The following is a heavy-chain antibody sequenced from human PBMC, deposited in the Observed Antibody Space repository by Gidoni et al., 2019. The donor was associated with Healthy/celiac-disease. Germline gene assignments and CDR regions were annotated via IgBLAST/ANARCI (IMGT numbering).Heavy chain of an antibody. CDR3: ARWAYGSYQYYGMDV. J-gene: IGHJ6*02. V-gene: IGHV1-8*01. Sequence: QVQLVQSGAEVTKPGASVKVSCKASGDTFTSYDINWVRQATGQGLEWMGWMNPNSGNTGYARNFQGRVTMTRNTSISTAYMELSSLRSEDTAVYYCARWAYGSYQYYGMDVWGQGTTVTVSS. CDR2: MNPNSGNT. D-gene: IGHD1-26*01. CDR1: GDTFTSYD.